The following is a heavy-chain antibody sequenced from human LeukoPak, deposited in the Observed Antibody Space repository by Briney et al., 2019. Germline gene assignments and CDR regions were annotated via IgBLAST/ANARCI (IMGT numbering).Heavy chain of an antibody. J-gene: IGHJ1*01. CDR3: ARGSGIHAWNLQH. CDR2: TRYGGTT. Sequence: SETLSLTCSVSDDSISDYYWCWIRQPPGRGLEWIGYTRYGGTTSQNPSLKSRVTMSVETSKNRLSLRLTSVTAADTAVYYCARGSGIHAWNLQHWGQGTLVTVSS. D-gene: IGHD1-1*01. V-gene: IGHV4-59*01. CDR1: DDSISDYY.